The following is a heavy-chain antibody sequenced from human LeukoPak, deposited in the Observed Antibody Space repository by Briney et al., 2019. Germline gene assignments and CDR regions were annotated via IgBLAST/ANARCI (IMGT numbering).Heavy chain of an antibody. D-gene: IGHD2-2*01. CDR3: AREIVGIVVVPAARIYYYYYMDV. Sequence: GASVKVSCKASGGTFSSYAISWVRQAPGQGLEWMGGIIPIFGTANYAQKFQGRVTITADKSTSTAYMELSSLRSEDTAVYYCAREIVGIVVVPAARIYYYYYMDVWGKGTTVTISS. V-gene: IGHV1-69*06. CDR1: GGTFSSYA. J-gene: IGHJ6*03. CDR2: IIPIFGTA.